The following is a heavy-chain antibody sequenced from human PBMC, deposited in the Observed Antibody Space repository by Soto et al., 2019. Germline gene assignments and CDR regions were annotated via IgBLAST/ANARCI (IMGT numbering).Heavy chain of an antibody. J-gene: IGHJ6*02. CDR3: TSFLNRLFLRFLSSRRYYYGMEV. CDR1: GFTFSNAW. CDR2: IKSKTDGGTT. D-gene: IGHD3-3*01. Sequence: GGSLRLSCAASGFTFSNAWMNWVRQAPGKGLKWVGRIKSKTDGGTTDYAAPVKGRFTISRDDSKNTLYLQMNSLKTEDTAVYYCTSFLNRLFLRFLSSRRYYYGMEVWGQGTTVTVSS. V-gene: IGHV3-15*07.